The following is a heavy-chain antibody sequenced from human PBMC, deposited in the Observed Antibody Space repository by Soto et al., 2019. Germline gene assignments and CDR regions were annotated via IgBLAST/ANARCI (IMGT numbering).Heavy chain of an antibody. V-gene: IGHV3-21*01. J-gene: IGHJ4*02. CDR1: GFTFSSYT. CDR2: ISAASTYM. D-gene: IGHD4-17*01. Sequence: EVQLVESGGGLVKRGGSLRLSCAASGFTFSSYTMNWVRQAPGKGLEWVSYISAASTYMYYADSLKGRFTISRDNAKNSLYLQMTRLGDEDTAVYYCARDFRGYGDSSAPYYFDYWGQGTLVTVSS. CDR3: ARDFRGYGDSSAPYYFDY.